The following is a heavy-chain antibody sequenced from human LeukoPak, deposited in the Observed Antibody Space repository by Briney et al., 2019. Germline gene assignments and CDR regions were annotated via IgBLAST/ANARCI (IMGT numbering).Heavy chain of an antibody. CDR3: ARYHYGTRGYYFDY. CDR1: GFTFSSYA. CDR2: IWYDGSNK. J-gene: IGHJ4*02. V-gene: IGHV3-33*08. Sequence: GGSLRLSCAASGFTFSSYAMSWVRQAPGKGLEWVAVIWYDGSNKYYADSVKGRFTISRDNSKNTLYLQMNSLRAEDTAVYYCARYHYGTRGYYFDYWGQGTLVTVSS. D-gene: IGHD4-17*01.